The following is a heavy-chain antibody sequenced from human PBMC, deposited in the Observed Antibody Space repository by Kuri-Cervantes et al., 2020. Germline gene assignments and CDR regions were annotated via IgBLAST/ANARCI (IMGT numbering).Heavy chain of an antibody. CDR3: AREQRTLPYYYED. J-gene: IGHJ4*02. Sequence: GGSLRLSCAASGFTFSSYAMHWVRRAPGRGLEWVAVISYDGSNKYYADSVKGRFTISRDNAKNTLYLQMNSLRAEDTAVYYCAREQRTLPYYYEDWGQGTLVTVSS. V-gene: IGHV3-30-3*01. CDR1: GFTFSSYA. CDR2: ISYDGSNK.